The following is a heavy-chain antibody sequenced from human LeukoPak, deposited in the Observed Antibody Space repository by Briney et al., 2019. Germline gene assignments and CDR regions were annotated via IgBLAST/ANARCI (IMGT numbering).Heavy chain of an antibody. CDR2: INHSGST. V-gene: IGHV4-34*01. D-gene: IGHD1-26*01. Sequence: PSETLSLTCDVYGGSFSGYYWSWIRQPPGKGLEWIGEINHSGSTNYNPSLKSRVTISVDTSKNQFSLKLTSVTAADTAVYYCARGDVGATAVPFDPWGQGTLVTVSS. J-gene: IGHJ5*02. CDR3: ARGDVGATAVPFDP. CDR1: GGSFSGYY.